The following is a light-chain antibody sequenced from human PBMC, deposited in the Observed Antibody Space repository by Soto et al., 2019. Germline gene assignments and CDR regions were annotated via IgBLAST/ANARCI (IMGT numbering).Light chain of an antibody. CDR1: SIDVGGSDY. CDR2: DVT. J-gene: IGLJ1*01. Sequence: QSALTQPRSVSGSPGQSVTIACTGTSIDVGGSDYVSWFQHYPGKGPKLLIYDVTRRPSGFPDRFSGSKSGNTASLTISGLQVEDEADYYCCSHAGSYPFRGFGTGTKLTVL. CDR3: CSHAGSYPFRG. V-gene: IGLV2-11*01.